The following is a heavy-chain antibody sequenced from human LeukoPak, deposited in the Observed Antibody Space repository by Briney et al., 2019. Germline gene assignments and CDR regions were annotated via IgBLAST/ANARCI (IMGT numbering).Heavy chain of an antibody. Sequence: PGGSLRLSCAASGFTFTWYSLNWVRQAPGKGLEWLSYISSSGSTIYYADSVKGRFTISRDNAKNSLYLQMNSLRAEDTAVYYCARVPDNYYDSSGYYYYYMDVWGKGTTVTISS. J-gene: IGHJ6*03. D-gene: IGHD3-22*01. CDR2: ISSSGSTI. V-gene: IGHV3-48*04. CDR1: GFTFTWYS. CDR3: ARVPDNYYDSSGYYYYYMDV.